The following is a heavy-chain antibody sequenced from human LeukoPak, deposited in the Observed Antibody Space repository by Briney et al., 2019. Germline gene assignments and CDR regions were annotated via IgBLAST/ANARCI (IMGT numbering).Heavy chain of an antibody. CDR3: AKAGEQQWLRMHFDN. CDR2: ISGSGDGT. CDR1: AFTFSNYA. D-gene: IGHD5-18*01. Sequence: GGSLRLSCAASAFTFSNYAMNWVCQAPGKGLEWASVISGSGDGTYYADSAKGRFTISRDNSKNTLYLQMKSLRAEDTAVYYCAKAGEQQWLRMHFDNWGQGTLVTVSS. J-gene: IGHJ4*02. V-gene: IGHV3-23*01.